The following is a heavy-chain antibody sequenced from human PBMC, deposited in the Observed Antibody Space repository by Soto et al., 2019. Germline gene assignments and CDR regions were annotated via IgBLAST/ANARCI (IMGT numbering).Heavy chain of an antibody. D-gene: IGHD3-10*01. CDR1: GFTFSSSA. Sequence: PGGSLRLSCAASGFTFSSSAISWVRQAQVKGLEWVSAVSANGQGIYYADSVRGRFTISRDNSKNTVFLHMDSLSAEDTAVYYCAKDRHYPRDYFHYWGQGTLVTVSS. CDR2: VSANGQGI. J-gene: IGHJ4*02. CDR3: AKDRHYPRDYFHY. V-gene: IGHV3-23*01.